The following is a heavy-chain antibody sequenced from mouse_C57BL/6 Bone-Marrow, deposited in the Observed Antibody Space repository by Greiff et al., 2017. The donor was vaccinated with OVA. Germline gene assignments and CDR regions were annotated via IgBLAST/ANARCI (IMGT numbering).Heavy chain of an antibody. CDR3: ARLPFYYAMDY. V-gene: IGHV1-52*01. CDR2: IDPSDSET. J-gene: IGHJ4*01. Sequence: VQLQQPGAELVRPGSSVKLSCKASGYTFTSYWMHWVKQRPIQGLEWIGNIDPSDSETHYNQKFKDKATLTVDKSSSTAYMQLSSLTSEDSAVYYCARLPFYYAMDYWGQGTSVPVSS. CDR1: GYTFTSYW.